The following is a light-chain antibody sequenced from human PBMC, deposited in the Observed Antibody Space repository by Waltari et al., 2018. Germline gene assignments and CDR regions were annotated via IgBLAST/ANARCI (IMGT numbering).Light chain of an antibody. Sequence: QSALTQPASVSGSPGQSITISCTGTSSGVGGYNHVSWYQQHPGKAPKLMIYEVSNRPSGVSNRFSGSKSGNTASLTISGLQAEDEADYYCSSYTSSSTPVFGGGTKLTVL. CDR3: SSYTSSSTPV. J-gene: IGLJ2*01. CDR2: EVS. V-gene: IGLV2-14*01. CDR1: SSGVGGYNH.